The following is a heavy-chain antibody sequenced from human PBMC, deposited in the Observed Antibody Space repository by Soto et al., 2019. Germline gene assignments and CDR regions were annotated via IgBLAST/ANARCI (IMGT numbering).Heavy chain of an antibody. CDR3: AREAGYCSRTSCYRRAFDT. D-gene: IGHD2-2*01. Sequence: EVQLVESGGDLVQPGGSLRLSCAASGFTFSGHWMHWVRQVPGKGLEWVSRINTDGGSSAYADSVKGRFTISRDNAKNTLYVQMKGLRAEDTAVYYCAREAGYCSRTSCYRRAFDTWGQGTTVTVSS. CDR2: INTDGGSS. V-gene: IGHV3-74*03. CDR1: GFTFSGHW. J-gene: IGHJ3*02.